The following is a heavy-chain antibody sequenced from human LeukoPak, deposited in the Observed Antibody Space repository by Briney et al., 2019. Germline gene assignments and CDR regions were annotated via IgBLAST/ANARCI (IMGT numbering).Heavy chain of an antibody. J-gene: IGHJ4*02. D-gene: IGHD2-8*01. V-gene: IGHV3-23*01. Sequence: QPGGSLRLSCAASGFTFSSYAMSWVRQAPGKGLEWVSAISGSGGSTYYADSVKGRFTISRDNSKNTLYLQMNSLRAEDTAVYYCAKGVGCTNGVCYTFDYWGQGTLVTVSS. CDR3: AKGVGCTNGVCYTFDY. CDR1: GFTFSSYA. CDR2: ISGSGGST.